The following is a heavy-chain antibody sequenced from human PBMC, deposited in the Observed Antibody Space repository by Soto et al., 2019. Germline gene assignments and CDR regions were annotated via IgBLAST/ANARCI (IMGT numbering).Heavy chain of an antibody. J-gene: IGHJ4*02. CDR2: IYFSGDA. Sequence: QVQLQESGPGLVKPSQTVSLTCTVSGDSITSGGHYWSWIRQHPGKGLEWIGYIYFSGDANYNPSLRIRVSLSIDMSENQFSLTLTSVTAADTAIYFCARTNYYASSGDYVGLDYWGQGILVTVSS. CDR1: GDSITSGGHY. CDR3: ARTNYYASSGDYVGLDY. V-gene: IGHV4-31*03. D-gene: IGHD3-22*01.